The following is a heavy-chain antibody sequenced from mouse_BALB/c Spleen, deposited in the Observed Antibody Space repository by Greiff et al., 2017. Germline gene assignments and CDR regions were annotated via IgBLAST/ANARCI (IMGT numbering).Heavy chain of an antibody. CDR2: ISSGGST. V-gene: IGHV5-6-5*01. CDR1: GFTFSSYA. D-gene: IGHD2-14*01. Sequence: VKLVESGGGLVKPGGSLKLSCAASGFTFSSYAMSWVRQTPEKRLEWVASISSGGSTYYPDSVKGRFTISRDNARNILYLQMSSLRSEDTAMYYCAREGEVRRMDYWGQGTSVTVSS. J-gene: IGHJ4*01. CDR3: AREGEVRRMDY.